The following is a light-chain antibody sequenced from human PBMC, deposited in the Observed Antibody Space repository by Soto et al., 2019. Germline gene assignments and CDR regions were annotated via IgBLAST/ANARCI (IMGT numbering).Light chain of an antibody. V-gene: IGLV3-25*03. Sequence: SYELTQPPSVSVSPGQTARITCSGDALPKQYAYWYQQKPGQDPVMVIYKDSERTSGIPERFSGSSSGTTVTLTINGVQAEDEADYYCQSADSSGPSVVFGGGTKLTVL. CDR2: KDS. J-gene: IGLJ2*01. CDR1: ALPKQY. CDR3: QSADSSGPSVV.